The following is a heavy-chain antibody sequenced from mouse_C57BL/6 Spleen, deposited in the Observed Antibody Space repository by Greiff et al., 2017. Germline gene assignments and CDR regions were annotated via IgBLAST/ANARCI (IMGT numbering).Heavy chain of an antibody. CDR2: INPSSGYP. D-gene: IGHD1-1*01. CDR3: AREGSSYGYYAMDY. V-gene: IGHV1-7*01. CDR1: GYTFTSYW. J-gene: IGHJ4*01. Sequence: QVHVKQSGAELAKPGASVKLSCKASGYTFTSYWMHWVNQRPGQGLEWIGYINPSSGYPKYNQTFKDKATLTADKSSSTAYMQLSSLTYADSAVYYCAREGSSYGYYAMDYWGQGTSVTVSS.